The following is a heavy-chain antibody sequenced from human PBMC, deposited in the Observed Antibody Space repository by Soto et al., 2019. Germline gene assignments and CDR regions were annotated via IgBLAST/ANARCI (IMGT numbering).Heavy chain of an antibody. Sequence: QVQLVQSGAEVKKPGSSVKVSCKASGGTFGSYAISWVRQAPGQGLEWMGGIIPIHGTANYVQKFQGRVTIAADESTSTAYMELGSLRSEDTAVYYCARSQGSSTSLEIYYYYYYGMDVWGQGTTVTVSS. CDR1: GGTFGSYA. V-gene: IGHV1-69*01. J-gene: IGHJ6*01. D-gene: IGHD2-2*01. CDR2: IIPIHGTA. CDR3: ARSQGSSTSLEIYYYYYYGMDV.